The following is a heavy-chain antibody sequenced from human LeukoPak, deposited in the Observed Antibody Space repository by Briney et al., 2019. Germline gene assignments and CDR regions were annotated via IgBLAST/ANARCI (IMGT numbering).Heavy chain of an antibody. CDR2: IYTSGST. CDR3: ARSSGYYLYYFDY. J-gene: IGHJ4*02. V-gene: IGHV4-61*02. D-gene: IGHD3-22*01. CDR1: GGSISSGSYY. Sequence: SQTLSLTCTVSGGSISSGSYYWSWIRQSAGKGLEWIGRIYTSGSTNYNPSLKSRVTISVDTSKNQFSLKLSSVTAADTAVYYCARSSGYYLYYFDYWGQGTLVTVSS.